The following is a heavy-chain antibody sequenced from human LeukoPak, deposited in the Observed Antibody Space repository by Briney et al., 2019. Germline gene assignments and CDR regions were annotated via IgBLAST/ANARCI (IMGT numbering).Heavy chain of an antibody. CDR3: ARDSSSGWTLDY. CDR2: IWYDGSNK. CDR1: GFTFSSCG. D-gene: IGHD6-19*01. Sequence: PGGSLRLSCAASGFTFSSCGMHWVRQAPGKGLEWVAVIWYDGSNKYYADSVKGRFTISRDNSKNTLYLQMNSLRAEDTAVYYCARDSSSGWTLDYWGQGTLVTVSS. J-gene: IGHJ4*02. V-gene: IGHV3-33*01.